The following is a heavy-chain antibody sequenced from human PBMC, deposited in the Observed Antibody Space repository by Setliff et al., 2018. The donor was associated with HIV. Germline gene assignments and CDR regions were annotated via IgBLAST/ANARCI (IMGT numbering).Heavy chain of an antibody. Sequence: PSETLSLTCTVSGGSISTYYWSWIRQPPGKGLEWIGYIYSSGNTNYNPSLKGRVIISVDTSKNQFSLKLSSVTAADTAVYYCARVQMAYAAFDVWGQGTMVTVSS. J-gene: IGHJ3*01. CDR2: IYSSGNT. CDR3: ARVQMAYAAFDV. CDR1: GGSISTYY. D-gene: IGHD4-17*01. V-gene: IGHV4-4*09.